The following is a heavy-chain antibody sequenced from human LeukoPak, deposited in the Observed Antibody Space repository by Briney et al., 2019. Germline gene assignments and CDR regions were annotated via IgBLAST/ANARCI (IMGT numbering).Heavy chain of an antibody. CDR2: ISHSGST. J-gene: IGHJ4*02. V-gene: IGHV4-34*01. CDR1: GGSFSGYY. CDR3: ARDPPLSFKYFDY. Sequence: SETLSLTCAVYGGSFSGYYWSWIRQPPGKGLEWIGEISHSGSTNYNPSLKSRVTISVDTSKNQFSLKLSSVTAADTAVYYCARDPPLSFKYFDYWGQGTLVTVSS. D-gene: IGHD3-3*02.